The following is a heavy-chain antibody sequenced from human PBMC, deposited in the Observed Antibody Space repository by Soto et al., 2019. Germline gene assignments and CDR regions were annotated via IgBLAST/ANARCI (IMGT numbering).Heavy chain of an antibody. D-gene: IGHD2-2*01. CDR1: GGTFSSYA. V-gene: IGHV1-69*13. Sequence: SVKVSCKASGGTFSSYAISWVRQAPGQGLEWMGGIIPIFGTANYAQKFQGRVTITADESTSTAYMELSSLRSEDTAVYYCARDRGYCSSTSCYGGGNAFDIWGQGTMVIVSS. CDR2: IIPIFGTA. J-gene: IGHJ3*02. CDR3: ARDRGYCSSTSCYGGGNAFDI.